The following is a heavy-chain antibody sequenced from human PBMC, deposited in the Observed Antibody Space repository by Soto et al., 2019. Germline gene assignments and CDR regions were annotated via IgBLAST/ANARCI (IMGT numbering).Heavy chain of an antibody. Sequence: SETLSLTCAVYGGSFSGYYWSWIRQLPGKGLEWIGEINHSGSTNYNPSLKSRVTISVDTSKNQFSLKLSSVTAADTAVYYCARGRRHYYGSGPAGYWGQGTLVTVSS. J-gene: IGHJ4*02. CDR1: GGSFSGYY. V-gene: IGHV4-34*01. D-gene: IGHD3-10*01. CDR2: INHSGST. CDR3: ARGRRHYYGSGPAGY.